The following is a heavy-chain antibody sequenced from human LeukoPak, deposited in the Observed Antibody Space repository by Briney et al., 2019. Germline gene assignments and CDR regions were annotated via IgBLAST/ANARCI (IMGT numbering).Heavy chain of an antibody. Sequence: SQTLSLTCTVSGGSISSGGYYWSWIRQRPGKGLEWIGYIYYSGSTYYNPSLKSRVTISVDTSKNQFSLKLSSVTAADTAVYYCARKVIQTGYYPTYYYYGMDVWGQGTTVTVSS. CDR1: GGSISSGGYY. V-gene: IGHV4-31*03. J-gene: IGHJ6*02. CDR2: IYYSGST. D-gene: IGHD3-9*01. CDR3: ARKVIQTGYYPTYYYYGMDV.